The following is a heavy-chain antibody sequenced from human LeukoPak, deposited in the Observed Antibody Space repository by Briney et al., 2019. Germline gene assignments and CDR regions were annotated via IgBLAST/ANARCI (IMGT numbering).Heavy chain of an antibody. CDR3: AREGNDGDYDHYYYYYMDV. CDR1: GGSISLSYYY. D-gene: IGHD4-17*01. Sequence: SETLSLTCSVSGGSISLSYYYWGWIRQPPGKGLEWIGYIYYSGSTNYNPSLKSRVTISVDTSKSQFSLKLSSVTAADTAVYYCAREGNDGDYDHYYYYYMDVWGKGTTVTISS. CDR2: IYYSGST. J-gene: IGHJ6*03. V-gene: IGHV4-61*05.